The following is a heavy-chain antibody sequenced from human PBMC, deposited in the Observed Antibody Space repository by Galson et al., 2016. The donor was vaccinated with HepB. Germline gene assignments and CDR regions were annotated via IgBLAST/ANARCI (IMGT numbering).Heavy chain of an antibody. J-gene: IGHJ4*02. Sequence: SLRLSCAAFGFTFSSDAMSWVRQAPEKGLEWVSGISASGAGTYYADSVKGRLTISRDNSKNTVYLQMNSLAAEDTAVYYCARIPDSWGQGTLVIVSS. D-gene: IGHD2-21*01. CDR2: ISASGAGT. V-gene: IGHV3-23*01. CDR3: ARIPDS. CDR1: GFTFSSDA.